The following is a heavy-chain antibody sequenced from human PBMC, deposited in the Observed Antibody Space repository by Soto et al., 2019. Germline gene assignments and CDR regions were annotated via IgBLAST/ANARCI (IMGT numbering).Heavy chain of an antibody. J-gene: IGHJ5*02. CDR1: GFNFNDYW. V-gene: IGHV3-7*01. Sequence: GSLRLACAPSGFNFNDYWLSWVGPAAGKGLEWVANINQDGSEKFYVDSVKGRFTIYRDNAKDSLYLQMNGPRGEDTAVYYCERDGRIAARLGWFDPWGQGTLVTVSS. D-gene: IGHD6-6*01. CDR2: INQDGSEK. CDR3: ERDGRIAARLGWFDP.